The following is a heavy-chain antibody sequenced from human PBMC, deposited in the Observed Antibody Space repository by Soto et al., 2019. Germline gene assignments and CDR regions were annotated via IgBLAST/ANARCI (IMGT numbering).Heavy chain of an antibody. D-gene: IGHD6-6*01. V-gene: IGHV1-8*01. Sequence: QVQLVQSGAEVKKPGASVKVSCKASGHTFTNYDINWVRQATGQGLEWMGWMNPNRGNTGYAQEFQGRVTMTRSTSISTAYMELSSLRSEDTAVYYCATGASISPRPVGYYGMDVWGQGTTVTVSS. J-gene: IGHJ6*02. CDR2: MNPNRGNT. CDR3: ATGASISPRPVGYYGMDV. CDR1: GHTFTNYD.